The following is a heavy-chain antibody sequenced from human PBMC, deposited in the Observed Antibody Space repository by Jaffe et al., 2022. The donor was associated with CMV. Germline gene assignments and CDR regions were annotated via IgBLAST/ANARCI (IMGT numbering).Heavy chain of an antibody. CDR1: GFTFSSYG. J-gene: IGHJ4*02. V-gene: IGHV3-23*04. D-gene: IGHD5-12*01. Sequence: EVQLVESGGGLVQPGGSLRLSCAASGFTFSSYGMSWVRQAPGKGLEWVSGISGSANSRFYADYVKGRFTVSRDNSKNTLYLQMNSLRAGDTAVYYCAKVPGIEWGAPDYWGQGTLVTVSS. CDR3: AKVPGIEWGAPDY. CDR2: ISGSANSR.